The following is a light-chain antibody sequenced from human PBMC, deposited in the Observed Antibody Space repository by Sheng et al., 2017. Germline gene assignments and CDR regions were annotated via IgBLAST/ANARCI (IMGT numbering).Light chain of an antibody. V-gene: IGLV2-14*03. CDR2: DVS. CDR1: ISDIGGSNF. Sequence: QSALTQPASVSGSPGQSITISCTGTISDIGGSNFVSWYQQHPGKAPRLLIYDVSDRPSGVSNRFSASKSGNTASLTISGLQPEDEADYYCSSYTWSTAYVFGTGTRVTVL. CDR3: SSYTWSTAYV. J-gene: IGLJ1*01.